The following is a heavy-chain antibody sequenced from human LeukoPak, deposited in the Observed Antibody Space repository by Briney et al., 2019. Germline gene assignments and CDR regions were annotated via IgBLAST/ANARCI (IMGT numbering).Heavy chain of an antibody. CDR2: LNPNTGDT. CDR3: ARDPDSGPDL. J-gene: IGHJ4*02. V-gene: IGHV1-2*02. D-gene: IGHD2-15*01. CDR1: GYNFAHYH. Sequence: ASVKVSCEASGYNFAHYHTHWVRQAPGQGLEWIGSLNPNTGDTLPAQRFKGRVTMTRDTSPTVGYMELSSLTFNDTAVYFCARDPDSGPDLWGQGTLVTVAS.